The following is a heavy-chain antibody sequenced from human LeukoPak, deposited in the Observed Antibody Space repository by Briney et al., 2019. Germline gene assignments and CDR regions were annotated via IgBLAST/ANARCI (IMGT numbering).Heavy chain of an antibody. CDR2: ISSSGST. Sequence: SETLSLTRTVSGDSISSGDYFWSWIRQPAGKGLAWIGRISSSGSTNYNPSLKSRVTISVDTSKNQFSLKLSSVTAADTAVYFCARGPYSYDSSGAFDIWGQGTMVTVSS. V-gene: IGHV4-61*02. CDR1: GDSISSGDYF. CDR3: ARGPYSYDSSGAFDI. D-gene: IGHD3-22*01. J-gene: IGHJ3*02.